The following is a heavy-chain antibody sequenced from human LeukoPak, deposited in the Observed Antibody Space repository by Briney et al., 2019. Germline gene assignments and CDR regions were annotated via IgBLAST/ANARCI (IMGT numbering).Heavy chain of an antibody. Sequence: GGSLRLSCAASGFTFSSYEMSWVRQAPGKGLEWVANIKQDGSQKDYVDSVKGRFTISRDSAKNSLYLQMNSLRAEDTAVYYCARGTYWAHWGQGTLVTVSS. CDR3: ARGTYWAH. D-gene: IGHD2-15*01. CDR1: GFTFSSYE. J-gene: IGHJ4*02. V-gene: IGHV3-7*04. CDR2: IKQDGSQK.